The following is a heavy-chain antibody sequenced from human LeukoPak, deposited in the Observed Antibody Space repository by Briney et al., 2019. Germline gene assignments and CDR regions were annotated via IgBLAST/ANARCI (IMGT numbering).Heavy chain of an antibody. CDR2: IYTGDSDN. V-gene: IGHV5-51*01. CDR3: ARQDGRALYYFDY. CDR1: GYSFTNYW. Sequence: PGEPLKISGKASGYSFTNYWIGWVRQTPGKGLDWMGMIYTGDSDNRYSPSFQGQVTISADKFISTAYLQWSSLKASDTAMYYCARQDGRALYYFDYWGQGTLVTVSS. D-gene: IGHD5-24*01. J-gene: IGHJ4*02.